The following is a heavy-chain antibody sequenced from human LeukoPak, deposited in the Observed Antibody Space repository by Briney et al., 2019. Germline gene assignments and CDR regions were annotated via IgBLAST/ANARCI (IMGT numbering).Heavy chain of an antibody. CDR2: IYYSGST. CDR1: GGSISSYY. CDR3: ARLPYSGYDYGYYYYMDV. Sequence: SETLSLTCTVSGGSISSYYWSWIRQPPGKGLEWIGYIYYSGSTNYNPSLKSRVTISVDTSKNQFSLKLSSVTAADMAVYYCARLPYSGYDYGYYYYMDVWGKGTTVTVSS. J-gene: IGHJ6*03. D-gene: IGHD5-12*01. V-gene: IGHV4-59*01.